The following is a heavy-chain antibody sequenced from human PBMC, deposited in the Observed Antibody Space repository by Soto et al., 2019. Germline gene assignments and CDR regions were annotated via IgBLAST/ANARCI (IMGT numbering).Heavy chain of an antibody. J-gene: IGHJ4*02. Sequence: PSETLSLTCTVSGDSVTNGGYYWSWFRQPPGKTLEYIGYIYNRVTTNYNPSLESRVTISLDTSKNRFSLRLTSVIAADTAVYYCARTDSRGRWAAWFWGQGTLVTVSS. D-gene: IGHD3-22*01. CDR1: GDSVTNGGYY. CDR3: ARTDSRGRWAAWF. V-gene: IGHV4-61*08. CDR2: IYNRVTT.